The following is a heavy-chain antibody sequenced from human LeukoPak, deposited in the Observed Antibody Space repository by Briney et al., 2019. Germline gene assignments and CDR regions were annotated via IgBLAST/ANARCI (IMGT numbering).Heavy chain of an antibody. J-gene: IGHJ4*02. Sequence: GGSLRLSCAASGFTFSSYWMHWVRQAPGRGLVWVSRINSDGSSTSYSDSVKGRFTISRDNAKNSLYLQMNGLRAEDTALYYCAKDMSSGYEFDYWGQGTLVTVAS. CDR2: INSDGSST. D-gene: IGHD5-12*01. V-gene: IGHV3-74*01. CDR3: AKDMSSGYEFDY. CDR1: GFTFSSYW.